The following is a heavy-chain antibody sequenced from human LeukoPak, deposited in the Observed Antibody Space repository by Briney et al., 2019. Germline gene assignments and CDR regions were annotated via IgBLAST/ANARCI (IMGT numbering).Heavy chain of an antibody. CDR1: GGSISSSNW. CDR3: ARGAGDAYCGGDCYSNWFDP. D-gene: IGHD2-21*02. Sequence: SGTLSLTCAVSGGSISSSNWWSWVRRPPGKGLEWIGEIYHSGSTNYNPSLKSRVTISVDKSKNQFSLKLSSVTAADTAVYYCARGAGDAYCGGDCYSNWFDPWGQGTLVTVSS. V-gene: IGHV4-4*02. CDR2: IYHSGST. J-gene: IGHJ5*02.